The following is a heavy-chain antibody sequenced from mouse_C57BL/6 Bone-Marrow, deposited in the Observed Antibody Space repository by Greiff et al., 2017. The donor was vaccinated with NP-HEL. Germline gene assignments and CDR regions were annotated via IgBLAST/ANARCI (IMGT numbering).Heavy chain of an antibody. D-gene: IGHD2-4*01. V-gene: IGHV7-3*01. Sequence: EVKVVESGGGLVQPGGSLILSCAASGFTFTDYYMSWVRQPPGKALEWLGFIRNKANGYTTEYSASVKGRFTISRDNSQSILYLQMNALRAEESATYYCARSIYYDYADDPFYAMDYWGQGTSVTVSS. CDR1: GFTFTDYY. J-gene: IGHJ4*01. CDR3: ARSIYYDYADDPFYAMDY. CDR2: IRNKANGYTT.